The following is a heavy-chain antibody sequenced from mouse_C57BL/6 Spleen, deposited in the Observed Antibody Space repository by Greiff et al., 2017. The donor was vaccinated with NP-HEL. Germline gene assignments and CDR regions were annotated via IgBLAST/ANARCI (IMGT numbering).Heavy chain of an antibody. V-gene: IGHV1-50*01. Sequence: VQLQQPGAELVKPGASVKLSCKASGYTFTSYWMQWVKQRPGQGLEWIGEIDPSDSYTNYNQKFKGKATLTVDTSSSTAYMQLSSLTSEDSAVYYCARLGSSLDYWGQGTTLTVSS. D-gene: IGHD1-1*01. CDR1: GYTFTSYW. CDR2: IDPSDSYT. J-gene: IGHJ2*01. CDR3: ARLGSSLDY.